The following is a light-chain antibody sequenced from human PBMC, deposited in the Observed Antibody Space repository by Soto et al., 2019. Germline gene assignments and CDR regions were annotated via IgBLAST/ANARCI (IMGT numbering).Light chain of an antibody. CDR3: CSHVGGSSPQWV. CDR1: SNDVGGYNL. J-gene: IGLJ3*02. CDR2: EVN. Sequence: QSALTQPASVSGSPGQSITISCTGTSNDVGGYNLVSWFQQHPGKAPKLMISEVNKRPSGFSNRFSGSKSANTASLTISGLQAEDEADYYCCSHVGGSSPQWVFGGGTKLTVL. V-gene: IGLV2-23*02.